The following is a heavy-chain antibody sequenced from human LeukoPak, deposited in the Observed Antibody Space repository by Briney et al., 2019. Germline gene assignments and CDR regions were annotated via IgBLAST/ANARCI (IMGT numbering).Heavy chain of an antibody. Sequence: SETLSLTCNVSGGSINRSPNSWGWIRQPAGKGLEWIGRMHTSGSTNYNPSLKSRVTISVDTSKNQFSLKLSSVTAADTAVYYCARDWSSSWLYFDYWGQGILVTVSS. J-gene: IGHJ4*02. CDR2: MHTSGST. V-gene: IGHV4-61*02. CDR3: ARDWSSSWLYFDY. CDR1: GGSINRSPNS. D-gene: IGHD6-13*01.